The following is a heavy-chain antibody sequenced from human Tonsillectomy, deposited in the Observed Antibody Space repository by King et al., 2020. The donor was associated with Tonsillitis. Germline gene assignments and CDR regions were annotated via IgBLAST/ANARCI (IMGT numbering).Heavy chain of an antibody. CDR2: ISSSSSYI. CDR3: ARDGTERSGNWFDP. J-gene: IGHJ5*02. D-gene: IGHD1-1*01. CDR1: GFTFSSYS. Sequence: VQLVESGGGLVKPGGSLRLSCAASGFTFSSYSMNWVRQAPGKGLELVSSISSSSSYIYYADSVKGRFTISRDNAKNSLYLQMNSLRAEDTAVYYCARDGTERSGNWFDPWGQGTLVTVSS. V-gene: IGHV3-21*01.